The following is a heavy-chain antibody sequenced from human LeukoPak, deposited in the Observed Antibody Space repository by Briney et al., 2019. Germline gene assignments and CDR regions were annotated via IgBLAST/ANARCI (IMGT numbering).Heavy chain of an antibody. Sequence: PGGSLRLSCAASGFSFSSYAMSWLRQAPGKELQWVSTISPSGGSTYYADSVKGRITIYRDFSKNTLYLQMNSLRTEDTAVYYCANYCSGGSGRPCYSGYYWGQGTLVTVSS. CDR3: ANYCSGGSGRPCYSGYY. CDR1: GFSFSSYA. V-gene: IGHV3-23*01. J-gene: IGHJ4*02. D-gene: IGHD2-15*01. CDR2: ISPSGGST.